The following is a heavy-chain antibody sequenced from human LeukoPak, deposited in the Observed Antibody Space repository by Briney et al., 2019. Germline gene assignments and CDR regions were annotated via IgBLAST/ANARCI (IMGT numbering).Heavy chain of an antibody. CDR2: FSGTSST. Sequence: PGACLRLSCAASGFTFSSYATSSVRQAPGKGLEWVSTFSGTSSTSYADAVKGRVTISRDNSKNTLYLQLNSLRAEDTAVYYCAKLKQWQPQRYFFEYWGQGALVTVAS. J-gene: IGHJ4*02. D-gene: IGHD6-19*01. V-gene: IGHV3-23*01. CDR1: GFTFSSYA. CDR3: AKLKQWQPQRYFFEY.